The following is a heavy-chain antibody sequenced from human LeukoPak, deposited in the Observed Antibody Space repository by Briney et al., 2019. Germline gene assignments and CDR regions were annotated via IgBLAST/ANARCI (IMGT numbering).Heavy chain of an antibody. V-gene: IGHV3-74*01. CDR1: GFTFSSHW. Sequence: GGSLRLSCAASGFTFSSHWMHWVRHAPGKGLVWVTRISSDGSSTSYADSVKGRFTISRDNAKNTLYLQMSGLRAEDTAMYYCARISLSGWVNDHWGQGTLVTVSS. D-gene: IGHD6-19*01. CDR3: ARISLSGWVNDH. CDR2: ISSDGSST. J-gene: IGHJ4*02.